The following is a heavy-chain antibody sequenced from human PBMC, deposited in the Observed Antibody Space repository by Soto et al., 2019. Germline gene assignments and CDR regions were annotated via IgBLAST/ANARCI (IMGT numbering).Heavy chain of an antibody. CDR2: VYRSGST. CDR1: DYSVSNSY. D-gene: IGHD6-19*01. Sequence: SETLSLTCTVSDYSVSNSYWSWIRQSPGKGLEWIGYVYRSGSTTYSPSLKSRVTISVDTSKNQFSLRLRSVTAAATAVYYCARIPYISASFDYWGQGNLVTVSS. V-gene: IGHV4-59*02. J-gene: IGHJ4*02. CDR3: ARIPYISASFDY.